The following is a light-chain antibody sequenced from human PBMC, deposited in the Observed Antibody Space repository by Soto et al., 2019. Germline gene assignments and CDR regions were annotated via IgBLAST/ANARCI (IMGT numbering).Light chain of an antibody. CDR3: CSYAASSTLV. Sequence: QSALTQPASVSGSPGQSITISCTGTSSDVASYNLVSWYRQHPGKAPKLIIYEATKRPSGVSNRFSGSKSGDAASLTLSGLQAEDEADYYCCSYAASSTLVFGGGTKLTVL. J-gene: IGLJ2*01. CDR1: SSDVASYNL. V-gene: IGLV2-23*01. CDR2: EAT.